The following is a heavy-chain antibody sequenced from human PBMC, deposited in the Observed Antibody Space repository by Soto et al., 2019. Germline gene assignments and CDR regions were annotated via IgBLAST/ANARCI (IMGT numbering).Heavy chain of an antibody. J-gene: IGHJ4*02. D-gene: IGHD3-16*01. Sequence: EVQLLESGGGLVQPGGSLRLSCAASGFTFSSYAMSWVRQAPGKGLEWVSAISGSGGSTYYADSVKGRFTISRDNSKNTLYLQMTSLRAEDTAVYYCAKRGVWGSLRGLFDYWGQGTLVIVSS. V-gene: IGHV3-23*01. CDR2: ISGSGGST. CDR1: GFTFSSYA. CDR3: AKRGVWGSLRGLFDY.